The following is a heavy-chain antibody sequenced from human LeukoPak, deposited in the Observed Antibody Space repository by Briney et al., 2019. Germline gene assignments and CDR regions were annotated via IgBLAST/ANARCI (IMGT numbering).Heavy chain of an antibody. CDR3: ARGGIAVALFFDY. D-gene: IGHD6-19*01. CDR2: IYYSGST. CDR1: GGSISSYY. Sequence: SETLSLTCTVSGGSISSYYWSWIRQPPGRGLEWIGYIYYSGSTNYNPSLKSRVTISVDTSKNQFSLKLSSVTAADTAVYCCARGGIAVALFFDYWGQGTLVTVSS. V-gene: IGHV4-59*08. J-gene: IGHJ4*02.